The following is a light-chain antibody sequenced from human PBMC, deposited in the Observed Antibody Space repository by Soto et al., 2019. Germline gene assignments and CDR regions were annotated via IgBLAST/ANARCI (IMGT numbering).Light chain of an antibody. CDR3: QQSASSPRT. V-gene: IGKV1-39*01. CDR1: QTINNRL. J-gene: IGKJ4*01. CDR2: AAS. Sequence: DMRMTQSPAYLSASVGDTVTITCRASQTINNRLLNWYQQKPGEAPNILIDAASSLKPGVPSTFSGSGSGTEFTLTSSNLQRDDFAPYSGQQSASSPRTCGAGPKVEIK.